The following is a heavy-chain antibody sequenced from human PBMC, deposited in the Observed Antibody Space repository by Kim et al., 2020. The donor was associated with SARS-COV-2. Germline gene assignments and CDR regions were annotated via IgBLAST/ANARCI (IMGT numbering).Heavy chain of an antibody. J-gene: IGHJ6*02. CDR3: ARDRSSSWSTNYYYGMDV. V-gene: IGHV1-69*13. CDR1: GGTFSSYA. D-gene: IGHD6-13*01. CDR2: IIPIFGTA. Sequence: SVKVSCKASGGTFSSYAISWVRQAPGQGLEWMGGIIPIFGTANYAQKFQGRVTITADESTSTAYMELSSLRSEDTAVYYCARDRSSSWSTNYYYGMDVWGQGTTVTVSS.